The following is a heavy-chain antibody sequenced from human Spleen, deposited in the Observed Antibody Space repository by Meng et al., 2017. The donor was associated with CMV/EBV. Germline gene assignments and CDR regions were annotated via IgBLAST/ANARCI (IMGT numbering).Heavy chain of an antibody. CDR2: IKSKTDGGTT. V-gene: IGHV3-15*01. J-gene: IGHJ4*02. CDR1: GFTFSNAW. Sequence: GESLKISCAASGFTFSNAWMSWVRQAPGKGLEWVGRIKSKTDGGTTDYAAPVKGRFTISRDDSKNTLYLQMNSLRAEDTAVYYCARDRDLHLYQLLSDGFDYWGQGTLVTVSS. CDR3: ARDRDLHLYQLLSDGFDY. D-gene: IGHD2-2*01.